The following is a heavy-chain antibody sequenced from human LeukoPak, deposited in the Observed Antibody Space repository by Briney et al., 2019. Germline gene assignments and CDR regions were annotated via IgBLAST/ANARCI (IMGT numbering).Heavy chain of an antibody. CDR1: GGSISSYY. V-gene: IGHV4-59*01. J-gene: IGHJ4*02. Sequence: SETLSLTCTVSGGSISSYYWSWIRQPPGKGLEWIGYIYYSGSTNYNPSLKSRVTISLDTSKNQFSLKLSSVTAADTAVYYCARGDSMVRGVIPFDYWGQGTLVTVSS. CDR3: ARGDSMVRGVIPFDY. D-gene: IGHD3-10*01. CDR2: IYYSGST.